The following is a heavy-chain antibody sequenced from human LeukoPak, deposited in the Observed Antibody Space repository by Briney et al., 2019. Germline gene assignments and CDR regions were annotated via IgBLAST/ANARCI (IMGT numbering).Heavy chain of an antibody. J-gene: IGHJ4*02. Sequence: GGSLRLSCAASGFTFSSYAMSWVRQASGKGLEWVSAISGSGGSTYYADSVKGRFTISRDNSKNTLYLQMNSLRAEDTAVYYCAKADCSSTSCYYFDYWGQGTLVTVSS. CDR1: GFTFSSYA. V-gene: IGHV3-23*01. CDR3: AKADCSSTSCYYFDY. D-gene: IGHD2-2*01. CDR2: ISGSGGST.